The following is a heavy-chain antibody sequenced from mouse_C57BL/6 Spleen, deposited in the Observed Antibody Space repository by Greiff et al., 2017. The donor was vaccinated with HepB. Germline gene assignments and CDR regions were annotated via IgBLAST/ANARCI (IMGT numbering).Heavy chain of an antibody. CDR1: GYTFTSYW. J-gene: IGHJ4*01. CDR2: IDPSDSYT. D-gene: IGHD2-4*01. V-gene: IGHV1-50*01. Sequence: VQLQQSGAELVKPGASVKLSCKASGYTFTSYWMQWVKQRPGQGLEWIGEIDPSDSYTNYKQKFKGKAPLTVDTSSSKAYMQLSSLTSEDSAVYYCARRDYGAMDSWGQGTSVTVSS. CDR3: ARRDYGAMDS.